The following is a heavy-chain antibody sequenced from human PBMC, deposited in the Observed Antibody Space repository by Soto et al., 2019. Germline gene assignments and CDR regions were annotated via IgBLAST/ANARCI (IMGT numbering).Heavy chain of an antibody. Sequence: GGSLRLSCAASGFTFSSYSMNWVRQAPGKGLEWVSSISSSSSYIYYADSVKGRFTISRDNAKNSLYLQMNSLRAEDTAVYYCATGEETTRYYYMDVWGKGTTVTVSS. CDR1: GFTFSSYS. CDR2: ISSSSSYI. D-gene: IGHD4-4*01. J-gene: IGHJ6*03. CDR3: ATGEETTRYYYMDV. V-gene: IGHV3-21*01.